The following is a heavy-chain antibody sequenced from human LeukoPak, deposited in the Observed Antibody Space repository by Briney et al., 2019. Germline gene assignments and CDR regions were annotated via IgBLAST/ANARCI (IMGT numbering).Heavy chain of an antibody. CDR3: AKVSGFDP. CDR1: YX. J-gene: IGHJ5*02. CDR2: ISGSGGST. V-gene: IGHV3-23*01. Sequence: YXXSWVRQAPGKGLEWVSAISGSGGSTYYADSVKGRFTISRDNSKNTLYLQMNSLRAEDTAVYYCAKVSGFDPWGQGTLVTVSS.